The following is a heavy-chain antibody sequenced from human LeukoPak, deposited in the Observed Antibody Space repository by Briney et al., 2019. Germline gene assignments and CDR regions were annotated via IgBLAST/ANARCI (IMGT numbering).Heavy chain of an antibody. D-gene: IGHD3-22*01. CDR1: GFTFNNAW. J-gene: IGHJ4*02. V-gene: IGHV3-15*01. CDR3: TTVGLSGYYDGNGYYYFDY. Sequence: GGSLRLSCAASGFTFNNAWMSWVRPAPGKGRAWVGRIRSESNGSTTDYAATVKGRFTISRDYSKDTLYLQMNSMKTEDTALYYCTTVGLSGYYDGNGYYYFDYWGQGTLVTVSS. CDR2: IRSESNGSTT.